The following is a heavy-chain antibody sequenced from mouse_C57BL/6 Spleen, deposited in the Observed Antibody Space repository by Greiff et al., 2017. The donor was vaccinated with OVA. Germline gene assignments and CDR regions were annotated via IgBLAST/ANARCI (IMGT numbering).Heavy chain of an antibody. V-gene: IGHV5-4*01. CDR2: ISDGGSYT. CDR1: GFTFSSYA. D-gene: IGHD2-3*01. Sequence: DVHLVESGGGLVKPGGSLKLSCAASGFTFSSYAMSWVRQTPEKRLEWVATISDGGSYTYYPDNVKGRFTISRDNAKNNLYLQMSHLKSEDTAMYYCAREGLLRGYFDVWGTGTTVTVSS. J-gene: IGHJ1*03. CDR3: AREGLLRGYFDV.